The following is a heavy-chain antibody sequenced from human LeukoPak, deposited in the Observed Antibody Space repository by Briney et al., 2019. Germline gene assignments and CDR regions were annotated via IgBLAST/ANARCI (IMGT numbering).Heavy chain of an antibody. D-gene: IGHD3-10*02. CDR1: GFTFSSYA. J-gene: IGHJ6*04. CDR3: AELGITMIGGV. Sequence: GGSLRLSCAASGFTFSSYAMSWVRQAPGKGLEWVSVVSGSGGSTYYADSVKGRFTISRDNSKNTLYLQMNSLRAEDTAVYYCAELGITMIGGVWGKGTTVTISS. CDR2: VSGSGGST. V-gene: IGHV3-23*01.